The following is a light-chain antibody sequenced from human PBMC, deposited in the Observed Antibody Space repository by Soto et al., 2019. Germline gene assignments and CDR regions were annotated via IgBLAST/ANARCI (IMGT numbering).Light chain of an antibody. CDR2: KAS. CDR1: QSISSW. J-gene: IGKJ1*01. CDR3: QQYNSYSGT. Sequence: DIQMTQSPPTLSASAGDRVTITCRASQSISSWLAWYQQKPGKAPKLLIYKASSLESGVPSRFSGSGSGTEFTLTISSLQPDDFATYYCQQYNSYSGTFGQGTKVDIK. V-gene: IGKV1-5*03.